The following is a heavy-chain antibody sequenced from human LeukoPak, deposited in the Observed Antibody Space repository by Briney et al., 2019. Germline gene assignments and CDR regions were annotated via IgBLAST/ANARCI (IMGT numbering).Heavy chain of an antibody. D-gene: IGHD5-24*01. Sequence: GGSLRLCCAASAFTLSNYLISWVRQAPGKGLEWVSAISGNGVDTYYANSVKGRFTISRDNSKNTLYLQMHSLRPDDTAVYYCAIQRWPQSGAINFFEYWGMGTLVTVSS. CDR2: ISGNGVDT. CDR3: AIQRWPQSGAINFFEY. J-gene: IGHJ4*02. CDR1: AFTLSNYL. V-gene: IGHV3-23*01.